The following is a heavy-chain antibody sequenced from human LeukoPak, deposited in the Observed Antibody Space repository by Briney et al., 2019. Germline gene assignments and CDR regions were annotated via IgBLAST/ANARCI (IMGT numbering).Heavy chain of an antibody. CDR2: ISSNGGST. D-gene: IGHD3-22*01. CDR1: GFTFSTYS. Sequence: PGGSLRLSCAASGFTFSTYSLYWVRQAPGKGLEYVSAISSNGGSTYYANSVRGRFTISRDNSKNKLYLQMGSLRAEDTAVYYCAKSTQAYYYDSSPHYWGQGTLVTVSS. V-gene: IGHV3-64*01. J-gene: IGHJ4*02. CDR3: AKSTQAYYYDSSPHY.